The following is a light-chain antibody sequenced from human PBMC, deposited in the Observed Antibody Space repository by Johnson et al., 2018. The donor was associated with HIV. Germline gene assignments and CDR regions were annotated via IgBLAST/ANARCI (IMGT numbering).Light chain of an antibody. CDR1: SSNIGNNY. Sequence: QSVLTQPPSVSAAPGQKVTISCSGSSSNIGNNYVSWYQQLPGTAPKLLIYANHKRPSGIPDRFSGSKSGTSATLGLTGLPTGDEADYYCGTWDNGLSAYVFGTGTKVTVL. J-gene: IGLJ1*01. CDR3: GTWDNGLSAYV. V-gene: IGLV1-51*02. CDR2: ANH.